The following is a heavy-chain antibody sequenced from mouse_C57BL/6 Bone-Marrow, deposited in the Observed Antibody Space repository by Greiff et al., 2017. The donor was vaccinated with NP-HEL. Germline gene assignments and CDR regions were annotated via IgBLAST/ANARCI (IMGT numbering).Heavy chain of an antibody. J-gene: IGHJ4*01. D-gene: IGHD1-1*01. CDR2: IDPENGDT. Sequence: VQLQQSGAELVRPGASVKLSCTASGFNIKDDYMHWVKQRPEQGLEWIGWIDPENGDTEYASKFQGKATITADTSSNTAYLQISSLTSEDTAVYYCTTGDYYGSSSGYAMDYWGQGTSVTVSS. CDR1: GFNIKDDY. CDR3: TTGDYYGSSSGYAMDY. V-gene: IGHV14-4*01.